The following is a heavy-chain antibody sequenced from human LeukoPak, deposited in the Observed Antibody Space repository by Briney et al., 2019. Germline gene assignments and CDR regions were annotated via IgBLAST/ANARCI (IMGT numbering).Heavy chain of an antibody. CDR2: IIPILGIA. CDR1: GGTFSSYA. CDR3: ARDNFDWFPGAFDI. Sequence: ASVKVSCKASGGTFSSYAISWVRQAPGRGLEWMGRIIPILGIANYAQKFQGRVTITADKSTSTAYMELSSLRSEDTAVYYCARDNFDWFPGAFDIWGQGTMVTVSS. V-gene: IGHV1-69*04. D-gene: IGHD3-9*01. J-gene: IGHJ3*02.